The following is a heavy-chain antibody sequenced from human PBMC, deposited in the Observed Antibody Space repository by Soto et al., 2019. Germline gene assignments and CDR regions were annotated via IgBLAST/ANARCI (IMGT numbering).Heavy chain of an antibody. CDR3: ARGGIVGATTTGDYYYYGMDV. Sequence: GASVKVSCKASGGTFSSYAISWVRQAPGQGLEWMGGIIPIFGTANYAQKFQGRVTITADESTSTAYMELSSLRSEDTAVYYCARGGIVGATTTGDYYYYGMDVWGQGTTVTVSS. V-gene: IGHV1-69*13. CDR1: GGTFSSYA. CDR2: IIPIFGTA. J-gene: IGHJ6*02. D-gene: IGHD1-26*01.